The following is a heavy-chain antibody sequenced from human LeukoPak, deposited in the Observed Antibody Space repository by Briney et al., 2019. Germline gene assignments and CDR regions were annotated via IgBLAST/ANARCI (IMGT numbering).Heavy chain of an antibody. Sequence: SVKVSCKXSGGTFSSYAISWVRQAPGQGLEWMGRIIPIFGTANYAQKFQGRVTITTDESTSTAYMELSSLRSEDTAVYYCARPGRYSSSWYIWALDIWGQGTMVTV. CDR3: ARPGRYSSSWYIWALDI. CDR1: GGTFSSYA. J-gene: IGHJ3*02. CDR2: IIPIFGTA. V-gene: IGHV1-69*05. D-gene: IGHD6-13*01.